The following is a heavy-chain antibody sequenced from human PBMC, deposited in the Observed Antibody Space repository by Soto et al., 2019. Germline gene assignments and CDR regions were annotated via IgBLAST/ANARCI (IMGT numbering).Heavy chain of an antibody. D-gene: IGHD6-6*01. V-gene: IGHV4-31*03. CDR3: ASGVSSSSKNYYYYYYMDV. CDR1: GGSISSGGYY. J-gene: IGHJ6*03. CDR2: IYYSGST. Sequence: SETLSLTCTVSGGSISSGGYYWSWIRQHPGKGLEWIGYIYYSGSTYYNPSLKSRVTISVDTSKNQFSLKLSSVTAADTAVYYCASGVSSSSKNYYYYYYMDVWGKGTTVTVSS.